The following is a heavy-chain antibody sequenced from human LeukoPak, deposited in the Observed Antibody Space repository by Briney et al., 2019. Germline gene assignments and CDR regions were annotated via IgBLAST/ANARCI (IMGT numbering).Heavy chain of an antibody. CDR3: ARLHGGGRGYNGFDY. D-gene: IGHD5-24*01. Sequence: ASVKVSCKASGYTFTGYYMHWVRQAPGQGLEWMGIINPSGGSTSYAQKFQGRVTMTRDTSTSTVYMELSSLRSEDTAVYYCARLHGGGRGYNGFDYWGQGTLVTVSS. CDR1: GYTFTGYY. CDR2: INPSGGST. V-gene: IGHV1-46*01. J-gene: IGHJ4*02.